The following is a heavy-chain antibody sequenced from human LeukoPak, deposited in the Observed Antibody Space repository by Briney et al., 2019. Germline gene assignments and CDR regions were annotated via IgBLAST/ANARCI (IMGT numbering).Heavy chain of an antibody. D-gene: IGHD2/OR15-2a*01. CDR2: VYSSGNT. CDR1: GVSVNDFY. V-gene: IGHV4-59*08. CDR3: AGRPPSSAVSNDI. Sequence: SETLSLTCTGAGVSVNDFYCGWVRQPPGKEMEWIGYVYSSGNTNYNPSLKSRVTLSVDTSKNQFSLKLVSVTAADTAVYYCAGRPPSSAVSNDIWGQGTMVTVSS. J-gene: IGHJ3*02.